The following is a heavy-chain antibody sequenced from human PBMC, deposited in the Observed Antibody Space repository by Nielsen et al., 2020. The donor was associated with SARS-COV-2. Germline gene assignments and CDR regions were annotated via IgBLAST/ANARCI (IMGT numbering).Heavy chain of an antibody. V-gene: IGHV3-15*01. Sequence: GESLKISCAASGFTFSNAWMSWVRQAPGKGLEWVGRIKSKTDGGTTDYAAPVKGRFTISRDNAENSLSLQMNSLRAEDTADYYCARESVTGTDAFDIWGQGTVVTVSS. CDR1: GFTFSNAW. J-gene: IGHJ3*02. CDR2: IKSKTDGGTT. D-gene: IGHD6-19*01. CDR3: ARESVTGTDAFDI.